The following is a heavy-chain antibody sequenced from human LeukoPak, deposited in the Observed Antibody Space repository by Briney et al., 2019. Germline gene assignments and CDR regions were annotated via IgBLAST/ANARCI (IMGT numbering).Heavy chain of an antibody. CDR3: ARGGPPFGYDILTGYYLGNAFDI. Sequence: SETLSLTCTVSGGSISSYYWSWIRHPPGKGLEWIGYIYYSGSTNYNPSLKSRVTISVDTSKNQFSLKLSSVTAADTAVYYCARGGPPFGYDILTGYYLGNAFDIWGQGTMVTVSS. D-gene: IGHD3-9*01. CDR2: IYYSGST. V-gene: IGHV4-59*01. CDR1: GGSISSYY. J-gene: IGHJ3*02.